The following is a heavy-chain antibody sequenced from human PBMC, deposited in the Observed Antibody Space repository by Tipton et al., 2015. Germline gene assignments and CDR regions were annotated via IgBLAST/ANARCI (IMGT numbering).Heavy chain of an antibody. V-gene: IGHV4-39*01. D-gene: IGHD2-21*02. CDR1: GDSISRSSYY. Sequence: TLSLTCTVSGDSISRSSYYWAWIRQPPGKGLEWIGSLYFSGTTYYNPSLKSRVTISIDRFKNQFSLKLSSVTAADTAVYYCASPSLPHDRGDYYFQSWGQGSLVTVSS. CDR3: ASPSLPHDRGDYYFQS. CDR2: LYFSGTT. J-gene: IGHJ4*02.